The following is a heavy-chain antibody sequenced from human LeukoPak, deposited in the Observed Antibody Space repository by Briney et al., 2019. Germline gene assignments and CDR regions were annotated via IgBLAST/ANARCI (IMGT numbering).Heavy chain of an antibody. CDR3: AKRGNYYGSGSYSLPPFDY. J-gene: IGHJ4*02. CDR1: GFTFSSYS. D-gene: IGHD3-10*01. V-gene: IGHV3-21*01. CDR2: ISSSSSYI. Sequence: GGSLRLSCAASGFTFSSYSMNWVRQAPGKGLEWVSSISSSSSYIYYADSVKGRFTISRDNSKNTLYLQMNSLRAEDTAVYYCAKRGNYYGSGSYSLPPFDYWGQGTLVTVSS.